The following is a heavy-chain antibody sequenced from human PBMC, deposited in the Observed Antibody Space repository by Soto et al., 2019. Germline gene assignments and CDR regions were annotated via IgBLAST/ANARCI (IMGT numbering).Heavy chain of an antibody. J-gene: IGHJ6*02. Sequence: GGSLRLSCAASGFTVSSNYMSWVRQAPGKGLEWVSVIYSGGSTYYADSVKGRFTISRDNSKNTLYLQMNSLRAEDTAVYYCAREAVVVVAATGYYYYGMDVWGQGTTVTVSS. CDR1: GFTVSSNY. V-gene: IGHV3-53*01. CDR3: AREAVVVVAATGYYYYGMDV. CDR2: IYSGGST. D-gene: IGHD2-15*01.